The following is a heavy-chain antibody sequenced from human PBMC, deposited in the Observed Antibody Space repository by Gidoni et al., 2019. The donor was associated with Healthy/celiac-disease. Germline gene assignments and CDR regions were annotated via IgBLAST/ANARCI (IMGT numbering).Heavy chain of an antibody. V-gene: IGHV1-18*04. Sequence: QVQLVQSGAEVKKPGASVKVSCKASGYTFTSYGISWVRQAPGQGLEWMGWISAYNGNTNYAQKLQGRVTMTTDTSTSTAYMELRSLRSDDTAVYYCARVDPIKYYYGSGMDFDYWGQGTLVTVSS. CDR3: ARVDPIKYYYGSGMDFDY. CDR1: GYTFTSYG. J-gene: IGHJ4*02. CDR2: ISAYNGNT. D-gene: IGHD3-10*01.